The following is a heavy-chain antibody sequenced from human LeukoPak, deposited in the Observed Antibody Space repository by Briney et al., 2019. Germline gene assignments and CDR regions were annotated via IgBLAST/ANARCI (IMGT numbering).Heavy chain of an antibody. V-gene: IGHV1-24*01. CDR3: ATADSGVAVGPRKYHGMDV. CDR1: GYTLTELS. J-gene: IGHJ6*02. D-gene: IGHD6-19*01. CDR2: FDPEEGET. Sequence: ASVKVSCKVSGYTLTELSMHWVRQTPGKGLEWMGGFDPEEGETMYAQKFQGRVTMTEDTSIDTFYMELSSLRSEDTAVYYCATADSGVAVGPRKYHGMDVWGQGTTVAVSS.